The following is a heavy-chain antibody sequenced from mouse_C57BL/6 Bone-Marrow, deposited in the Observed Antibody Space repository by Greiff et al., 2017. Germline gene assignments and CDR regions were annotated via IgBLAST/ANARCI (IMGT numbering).Heavy chain of an antibody. CDR3: ARPYYSNYWYFEV. J-gene: IGHJ1*03. CDR1: GYTFTSYW. Sequence: QVQLQQPGAELVKPGASVKMSCKASGYTFTSYWITWVKQRPGQGLEWIGDIYPGSGSTNYNEKFKSKATLTVDTSSRTAYMQLSSLTPEGSAVYDWARPYYSNYWYFEVWGTGTTVTVSS. V-gene: IGHV1-55*01. D-gene: IGHD2-5*01. CDR2: IYPGSGST.